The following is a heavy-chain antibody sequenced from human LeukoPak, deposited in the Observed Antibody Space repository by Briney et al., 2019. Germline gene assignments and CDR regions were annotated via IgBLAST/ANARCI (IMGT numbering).Heavy chain of an antibody. CDR2: IYPGDSDT. J-gene: IGHJ5*02. Sequence: GESLKISCKGSGYSFTSYWIGWVRQMPGKGLEWMGIIYPGDSDTRYSPSFQGQVTISADKSISTAYLQWSSLKASDTAMYYCGRIVGAPGQLNWFDPWGQGTLVTVSS. V-gene: IGHV5-51*01. D-gene: IGHD1-26*01. CDR1: GYSFTSYW. CDR3: GRIVGAPGQLNWFDP.